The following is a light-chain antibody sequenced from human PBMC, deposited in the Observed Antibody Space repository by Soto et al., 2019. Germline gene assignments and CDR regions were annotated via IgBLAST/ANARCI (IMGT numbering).Light chain of an antibody. Sequence: IVLTQSPATLSLSPGERATLSCRASQRVSSYLAWYQQKPGQAPRLLIYDSSNRATGIPARFSGSGSGTDLTLSISRLEPEDFAVKYCQQRTKWPLTFGGGTKVDIK. V-gene: IGKV3-11*01. CDR2: DSS. CDR3: QQRTKWPLT. CDR1: QRVSSY. J-gene: IGKJ4*01.